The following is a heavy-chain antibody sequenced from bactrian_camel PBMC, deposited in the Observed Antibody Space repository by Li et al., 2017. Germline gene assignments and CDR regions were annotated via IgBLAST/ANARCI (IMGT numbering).Heavy chain of an antibody. J-gene: IGHJ4*01. V-gene: IGHV3S53*01. CDR3: VADSWRCEWFDDYKN. CDR1: GHIFNSCG. D-gene: IGHD2*01. Sequence: HVQLVESGGGSVQAGGSLKLSCVYSGHIFNSCGMGWGRQAPGKERELVSTISSDGTTSYADSVKGRFTISQDNAKNTLYLQMNSLKTEDTAVYYCVADSWRCEWFDDYKNWGQGTQVTVS. CDR2: ISSDGTT.